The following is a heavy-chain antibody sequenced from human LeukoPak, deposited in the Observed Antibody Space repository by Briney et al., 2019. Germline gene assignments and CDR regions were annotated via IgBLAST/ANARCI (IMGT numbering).Heavy chain of an antibody. D-gene: IGHD3-10*01. CDR1: GYTFTGSY. J-gene: IGHJ3*02. CDR2: LNPNSGDT. V-gene: IGHV1-2*02. Sequence: GASVKVSCKASGYTFTGSYLHWVRQAPGQGLEWMGWLNPNSGDTKDALKFQGRATMTRDTSINTAYMELSRLTSDDTAVYYCARGTTHLWFGEGGNALDIWGQGTMVTVSS. CDR3: ARGTTHLWFGEGGNALDI.